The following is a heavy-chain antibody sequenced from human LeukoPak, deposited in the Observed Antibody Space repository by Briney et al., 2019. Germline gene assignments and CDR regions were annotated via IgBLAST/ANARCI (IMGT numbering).Heavy chain of an antibody. J-gene: IGHJ4*02. CDR1: GYTFIDFY. CDR3: ARVKKLIPEFEF. V-gene: IGHV1-2*02. CDR2: INPNSGAI. Sequence: ASVKVSCKASGYTFIDFYIHWVRQAPGQGLEWMGWINPNSGAIKYSQKFQGRVSMTRDTSITTVYMDLSGLRSDDTAVYYCARVKKLIPEFEFWGQGTLVSVS. D-gene: IGHD2-2*02.